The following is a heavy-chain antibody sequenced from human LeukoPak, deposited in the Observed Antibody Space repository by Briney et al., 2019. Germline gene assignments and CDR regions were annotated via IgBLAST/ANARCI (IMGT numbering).Heavy chain of an antibody. CDR2: VNHSGST. CDR3: ARGRNYYDSSGYYYYFDY. D-gene: IGHD3-22*01. CDR1: GGSFSGYY. Sequence: PSETLSLTCAVYGGSFSGYYWSWIRQPPGKGLGWIGEVNHSGSTNYNPSLKTRVTISVDTSKNQFSLKLSSVTAADTAVYYCARGRNYYDSSGYYYYFDYWGQGTLVTVSS. J-gene: IGHJ4*02. V-gene: IGHV4-34*01.